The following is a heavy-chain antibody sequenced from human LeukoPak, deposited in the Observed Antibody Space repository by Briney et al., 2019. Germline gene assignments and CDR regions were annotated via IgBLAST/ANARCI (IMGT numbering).Heavy chain of an antibody. CDR1: GFTFSSYS. J-gene: IGHJ3*02. CDR2: ISSSSSTI. Sequence: GGSLRLSCAASGFTFSSYSMNWVRQAPGKGLEWVSYISSSSSTIYYADSVKGRFTISRDNVKNSLYLQMNSLRAEDTAVYYCARTGPLVVNHAFDIWGQGTMVTVSS. V-gene: IGHV3-48*04. CDR3: ARTGPLVVNHAFDI. D-gene: IGHD3-22*01.